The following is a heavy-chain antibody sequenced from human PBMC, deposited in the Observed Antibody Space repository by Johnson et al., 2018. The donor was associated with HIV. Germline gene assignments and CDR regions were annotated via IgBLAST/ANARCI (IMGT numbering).Heavy chain of an antibody. V-gene: IGHV3-30*14. J-gene: IGHJ3*02. CDR1: GFTFSDYN. Sequence: QVQLVESGGGLVKPGGSLRLSCATSGFTFSDYNMNWIRQAPGKGLEWVAVISYDGSNKYYADSVKGRFTISRDNSKNKLYLQMNSLRAEDTAVYYCARACRDGYTCDAFDIWGQGTTVTVSS. D-gene: IGHD5-24*01. CDR2: ISYDGSNK. CDR3: ARACRDGYTCDAFDI.